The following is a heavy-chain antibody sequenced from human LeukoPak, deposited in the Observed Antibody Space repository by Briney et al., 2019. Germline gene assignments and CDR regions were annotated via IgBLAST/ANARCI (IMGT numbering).Heavy chain of an antibody. V-gene: IGHV1-2*02. CDR3: ARDRPDLAVAVD. CDR1: GYTFTGYY. CDR2: INPNSGGT. D-gene: IGHD6-19*01. Sequence: ASVKVSRKASGYTFTGYYMHWVRQAPGQGLEWMGWINPNSGGTNYAQKFQGRVTMTRDTSISTAYMELSRLRSDDTAVYYCARDRPDLAVAVDWGQGTLVTVSS. J-gene: IGHJ4*02.